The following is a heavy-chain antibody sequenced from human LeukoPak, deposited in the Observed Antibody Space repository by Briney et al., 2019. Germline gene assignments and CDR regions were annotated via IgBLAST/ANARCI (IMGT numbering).Heavy chain of an antibody. CDR1: GGSISSYY. J-gene: IGHJ3*02. V-gene: IGHV4-59*08. D-gene: IGHD3-9*01. CDR2: IYYSGST. Sequence: SETLSFTCTVSGGSISSYYWSWIRQPPGKGLEWIGSIYYSGSTNYNLSLKSRVTISVDTPKNQFSLKLSSVTAADTAVYYCARLPSFYDILTGYHLGAFDIGGQGTMVTVSS. CDR3: ARLPSFYDILTGYHLGAFDI.